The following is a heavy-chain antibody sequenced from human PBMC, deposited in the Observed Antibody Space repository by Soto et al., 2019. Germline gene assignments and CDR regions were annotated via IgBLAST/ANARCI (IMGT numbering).Heavy chain of an antibody. V-gene: IGHV4-59*01. J-gene: IGHJ4*02. CDR3: ASSYYYDSSGYYGGDYFDY. CDR2: IYYSGST. CDR1: GGSISSYY. D-gene: IGHD3-22*01. Sequence: PSETLSLTCTVSGGSISSYYWSWIRQPPGKGLEWIGYIYYSGSTNYNPSLKSRVTISVDTSKNQFSLKLSSVTAADTAVYYCASSYYYDSSGYYGGDYFDYWGQGTLVTAPQ.